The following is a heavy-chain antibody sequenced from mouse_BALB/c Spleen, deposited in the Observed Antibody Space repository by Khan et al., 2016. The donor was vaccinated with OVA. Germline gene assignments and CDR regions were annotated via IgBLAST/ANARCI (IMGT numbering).Heavy chain of an antibody. V-gene: IGHV1-7*01. CDR1: GYTFINYW. CDR3: ARRGLRWDFDD. Sequence: QIQLVQSGAELAKPGASVKMSCKASGYTFINYWILWVKQRPGQGLEWIGYINPSTGYSEYNQNFKDKDTLTADKSSSTAYMQLSSLTSEDSAVYYCARRGLRWDFDDGGQGTTLTVSS. J-gene: IGHJ2*01. D-gene: IGHD1-1*02. CDR2: INPSTGYS.